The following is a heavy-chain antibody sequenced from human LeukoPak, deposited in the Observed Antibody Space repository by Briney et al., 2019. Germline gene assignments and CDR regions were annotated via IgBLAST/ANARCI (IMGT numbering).Heavy chain of an antibody. D-gene: IGHD1-26*01. Sequence: PGGSLRLSCAASGFTFSSYSMNWVRRAPGKGLEWVSSISSSSSYIYYADSVKGRFTISRDNAKNSLYLQMNGLRAEDTAVYYCARHSDSKGAFDYWGQGTLVTVSS. CDR1: GFTFSSYS. V-gene: IGHV3-21*01. CDR3: ARHSDSKGAFDY. J-gene: IGHJ4*02. CDR2: ISSSSSYI.